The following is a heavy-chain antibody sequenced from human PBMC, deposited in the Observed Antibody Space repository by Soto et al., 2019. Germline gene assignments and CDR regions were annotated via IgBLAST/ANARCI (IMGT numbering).Heavy chain of an antibody. CDR2: IIPIFGTA. CDR3: ARESRALRLGELSLSMGVYGMDV. J-gene: IGHJ6*02. Sequence: GASVKVSCKASGGTFSSYAISWVRQAPGQGLEWMGGIIPIFGTANYAQKFQGRVTITADESTSTAYMELSSLRSEDTAVYYCARESRALRLGELSLSMGVYGMDVWGQGTTVTVSS. V-gene: IGHV1-69*13. D-gene: IGHD3-16*02. CDR1: GGTFSSYA.